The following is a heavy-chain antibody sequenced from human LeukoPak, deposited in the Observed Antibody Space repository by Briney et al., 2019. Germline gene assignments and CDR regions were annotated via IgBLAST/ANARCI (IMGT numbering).Heavy chain of an antibody. CDR3: ARLRGTVPDY. D-gene: IGHD1-1*01. CDR2: ITSSGSYI. Sequence: GGSLRLSCAASAFSFSDYNMNWVRQAPGKGLEWVSSITSSGSYIYYADSVKGRFTISRDNAKNSLYLQMNSLRAEDTALYYCARLRGTVPDYWGQGTLVTVSS. J-gene: IGHJ4*02. V-gene: IGHV3-21*04. CDR1: AFSFSDYN.